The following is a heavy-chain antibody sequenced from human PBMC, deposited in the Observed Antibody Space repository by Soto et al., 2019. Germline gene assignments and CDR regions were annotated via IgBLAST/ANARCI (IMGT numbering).Heavy chain of an antibody. CDR3: ARETYYDSSGLDY. V-gene: IGHV4-59*12. CDR1: GGSISSYY. Sequence: SETLSLTCTVSGGSISSYYWSWIRQPPGKGLEWIGYIYYSGSTNYNPSLKSRVTISVDTSKNQFSLKLSSVTAADTAVYYCARETYYDSSGLDYWGQGTLVTVSS. J-gene: IGHJ4*02. D-gene: IGHD3-22*01. CDR2: IYYSGST.